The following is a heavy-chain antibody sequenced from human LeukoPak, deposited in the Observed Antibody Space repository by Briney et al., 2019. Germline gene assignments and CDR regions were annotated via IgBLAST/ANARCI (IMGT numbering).Heavy chain of an antibody. J-gene: IGHJ2*01. CDR3: ARSEGYSSGWYGGYWYFDL. CDR1: GGSFSGYY. V-gene: IGHV4-34*01. D-gene: IGHD6-19*01. Sequence: SETLSLTCAVYGGSFSGYYWSWIRQPPGKGLEWIGEINHSGSTNYNPSLKSRVTISVDTSKNQFSLKLSSVTAADTAVYYCARSEGYSSGWYGGYWYFDLWGRGTLVTVSS. CDR2: INHSGST.